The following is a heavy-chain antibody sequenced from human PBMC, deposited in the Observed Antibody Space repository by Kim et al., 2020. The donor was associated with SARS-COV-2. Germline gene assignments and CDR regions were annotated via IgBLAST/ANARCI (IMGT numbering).Heavy chain of an antibody. CDR1: GYTFTGYY. J-gene: IGHJ4*02. CDR3: ARDPGYSGYDVSDY. Sequence: ASVKVSCKASGYTFTGYYMHWVRQAPGQGLEWMGRINPNSGGTNYAQKFQGRVTMTRDTSISTAYMELSRLRSDDTAVYYCARDPGYSGYDVSDYWGQGTLVTVSS. V-gene: IGHV1-2*06. CDR2: INPNSGGT. D-gene: IGHD5-12*01.